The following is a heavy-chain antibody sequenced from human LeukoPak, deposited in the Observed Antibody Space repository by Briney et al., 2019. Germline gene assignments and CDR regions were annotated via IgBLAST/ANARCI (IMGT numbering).Heavy chain of an antibody. D-gene: IGHD3-22*01. J-gene: IGHJ4*02. CDR3: ARAKRYYDSSGYKEPPEY. CDR2: INRNSGAT. V-gene: IGHV1-2*02. CDR1: EYTFTDYY. Sequence: ASVKVSCKPSEYTFTDYYVHWVRQAPGQGLEWVGWINRNSGATKYAQKFQGRVTMTRDTSISTAYMELSRLGSDDTAVYYCARAKRYYDSSGYKEPPEYWGQGTLVTVSS.